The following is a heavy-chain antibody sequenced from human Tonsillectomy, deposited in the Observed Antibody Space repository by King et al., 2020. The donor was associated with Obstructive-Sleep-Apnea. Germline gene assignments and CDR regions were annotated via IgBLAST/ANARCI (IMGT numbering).Heavy chain of an antibody. Sequence: VQLVESGGGVVQPGRSLRLSCAASGFTFNSYDMHWVRQAPGKGLEWVAVIWYDGSDKYYADSVKGRFIISRDNSKKTLSLQMNSLRAEDTAVYYCARDLGAGGRIDYWGQGPLVTVSS. CDR2: IWYDGSDK. D-gene: IGHD6-13*01. CDR3: ARDLGAGGRIDY. J-gene: IGHJ4*02. V-gene: IGHV3-33*01. CDR1: GFTFNSYD.